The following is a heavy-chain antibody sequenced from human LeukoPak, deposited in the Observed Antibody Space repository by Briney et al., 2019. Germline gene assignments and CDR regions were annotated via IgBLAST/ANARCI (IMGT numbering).Heavy chain of an antibody. CDR1: GYTFTRYY. CDR2: INPSGGST. J-gene: IGHJ1*01. Sequence: GASVKVSCKASGYTFTRYYMHWVRQAPGQGLDWMGIINPSGGSTSYAQKFQGRVTMTRDTSTSTVYMELSSLRSEDTAVYYCARSRTSSSWYSVIQHWGHGTLVTVSS. D-gene: IGHD6-13*01. CDR3: ARSRTSSSWYSVIQH. V-gene: IGHV1-46*01.